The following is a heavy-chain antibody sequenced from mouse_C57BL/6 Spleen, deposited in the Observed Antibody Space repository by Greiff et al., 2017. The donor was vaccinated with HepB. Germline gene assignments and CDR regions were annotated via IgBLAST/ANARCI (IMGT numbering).Heavy chain of an antibody. D-gene: IGHD1-1*01. J-gene: IGHJ4*01. CDR3: ASITTVVATDYAMDY. CDR2: IWSGGST. Sequence: QVQLQQSGPGLVQPSQSLSITCTVSGFSLTSYGVHWVRQSPGKGLGWLGVIWSGGSTDYNAAFISSLSISKDNSKSQVFFNMNSLQADDTAIYYCASITTVVATDYAMDYWGQGTSVTVSS. CDR1: GFSLTSYG. V-gene: IGHV2-2*01.